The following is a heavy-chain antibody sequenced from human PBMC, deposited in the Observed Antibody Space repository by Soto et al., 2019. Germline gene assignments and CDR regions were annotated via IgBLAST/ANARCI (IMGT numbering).Heavy chain of an antibody. Sequence: QVQLQESGPGPVKPSQTLSLTCTVSGGSINSGGYYWSWIRQHPGKGLEWIGYIYYSGSTYYNPSLTSLVTISVDTSKNQFSLKLSSVTAADTAVYYCARDPSGSGSYFDYWGQGTLVTVSS. CDR2: IYYSGST. J-gene: IGHJ4*02. CDR3: ARDPSGSGSYFDY. D-gene: IGHD3-10*01. V-gene: IGHV4-31*01. CDR1: GGSINSGGYY.